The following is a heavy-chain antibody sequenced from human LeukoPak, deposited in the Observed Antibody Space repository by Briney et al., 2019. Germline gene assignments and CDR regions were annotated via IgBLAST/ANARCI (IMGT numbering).Heavy chain of an antibody. Sequence: GGSLRLSCAASGFTFSSYAMHWGRQAPGKGLERVAVISYDGSNKYYAGSVTGRFTISRDNSKNTLYLQMNSLRAEDTAVYYCARRYCSSTSCYTTSDYYYYMDVWGKGTTVTVSS. V-gene: IGHV3-30*01. CDR3: ARRYCSSTSCYTTSDYYYYMDV. J-gene: IGHJ6*03. D-gene: IGHD2-2*02. CDR2: ISYDGSNK. CDR1: GFTFSSYA.